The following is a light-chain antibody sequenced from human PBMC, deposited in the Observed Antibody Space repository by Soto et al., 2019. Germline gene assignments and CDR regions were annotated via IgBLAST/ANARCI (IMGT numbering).Light chain of an antibody. CDR2: EAI. V-gene: IGLV2-23*01. CDR1: SSDVGTYNL. CDR3: CSYARPSTYD. J-gene: IGLJ1*01. Sequence: QSALTQPASVSGSPGQSITLSCTGTSSDVGTYNLVSWYQQHPGKAPKLLIYEAIKRPSGVSNHFSGSKYGNTASLTISGLQAENEADYYCCSYARPSTYDFGSGTKVTV.